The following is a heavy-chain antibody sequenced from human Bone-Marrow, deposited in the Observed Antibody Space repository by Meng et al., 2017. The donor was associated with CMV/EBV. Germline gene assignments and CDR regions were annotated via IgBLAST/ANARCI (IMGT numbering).Heavy chain of an antibody. V-gene: IGHV1-46*01. CDR3: ARTQIAYYYGSGSYSP. Sequence: SGYTFTSYYRHWVRQAPGQGLEWMGITNPSGGSTSYAQKFQGRVTMTRDTSTSTVYMELSSLRSEDTAVYYCARTQIAYYYGSGSYSPWGQGTLVTVSS. CDR1: GYTFTSYY. CDR2: TNPSGGST. D-gene: IGHD3-10*01. J-gene: IGHJ5*02.